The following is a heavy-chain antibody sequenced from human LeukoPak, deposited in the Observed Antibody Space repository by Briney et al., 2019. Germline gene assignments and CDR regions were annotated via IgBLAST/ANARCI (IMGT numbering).Heavy chain of an antibody. V-gene: IGHV3-7*01. CDR3: ASSTAGLDH. J-gene: IGHJ4*02. D-gene: IGHD1-1*01. CDR2: IKQDGSEK. Sequence: GGSLRLSCAASGFAFSRYWMPWVRQAPGKGLEWVANIKQDGSEKYYVDSVKGRFTISRDNAKKSLYLQMNSLRAEDTAVYYCASSTAGLDHWGQGTLVTVSS. CDR1: GFAFSRYW.